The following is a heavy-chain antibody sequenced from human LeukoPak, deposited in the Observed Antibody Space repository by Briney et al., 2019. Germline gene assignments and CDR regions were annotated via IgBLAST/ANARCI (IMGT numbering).Heavy chain of an antibody. J-gene: IGHJ6*03. D-gene: IGHD3-3*01. V-gene: IGHV1-18*01. CDR3: ARDSPLLRFLEWPSGLSANYYYYYYMDV. Sequence: ASVKVSCKASGYTFTSYGISWVRQAPGQGLEWMGWISAYNGNTNYAQKLQGRVTMTTDTSTSTAYMELRSLRSDDTAVYYCARDSPLLRFLEWPSGLSANYYYYYYMDVWGKGTTVTVSS. CDR1: GYTFTSYG. CDR2: ISAYNGNT.